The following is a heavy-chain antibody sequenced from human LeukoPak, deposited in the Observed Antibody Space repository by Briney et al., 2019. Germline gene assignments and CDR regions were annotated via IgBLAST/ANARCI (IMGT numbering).Heavy chain of an antibody. CDR2: IYYSGST. CDR1: GGSISSGDYY. Sequence: PSQTLSLTCTVSGGSISSGDYYWSWIRQPPGKGLEWIGYIYYSGSTYYDPSLKSRVTISVDTSKNQFSLKLSSVTAADTAVYYCARGRTTIITIFGAVENAFDIWGQGTMVTVSS. J-gene: IGHJ3*02. V-gene: IGHV4-30-4*01. CDR3: ARGRTTIITIFGAVENAFDI. D-gene: IGHD3-3*01.